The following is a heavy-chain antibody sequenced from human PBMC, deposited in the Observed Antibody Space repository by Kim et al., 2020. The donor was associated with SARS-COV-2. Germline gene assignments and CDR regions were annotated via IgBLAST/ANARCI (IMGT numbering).Heavy chain of an antibody. V-gene: IGHV4-30-2*04. J-gene: IGHJ4*02. Sequence: LKSRVTISVDTSKNQFSLKLSSVTAADTAVYYCARDVDDYVWGSCRLIKYWGQGTLVTVSS. D-gene: IGHD3-16*02. CDR3: ARDVDDYVWGSCRLIKY.